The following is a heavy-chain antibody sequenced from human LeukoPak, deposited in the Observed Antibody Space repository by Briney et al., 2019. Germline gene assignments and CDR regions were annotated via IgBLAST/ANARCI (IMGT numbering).Heavy chain of an antibody. CDR2: ISSNGGST. D-gene: IGHD2-2*01. CDR3: ARVALGYCSSTSCYGGFFDY. V-gene: IGHV3-64*01. CDR1: GFTFGSYA. J-gene: IGHJ4*02. Sequence: GGSLRLSCAASGFTFGSYAMHWVRQAPGKGLEYVSAISSNGGSTYYANSVKGRFTISRDNSKNTLYLQMGSLRAEDMAVYYCARVALGYCSSTSCYGGFFDYWGQGTLVTVSS.